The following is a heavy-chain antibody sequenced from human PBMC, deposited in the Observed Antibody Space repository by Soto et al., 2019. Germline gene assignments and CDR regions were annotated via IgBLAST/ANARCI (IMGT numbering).Heavy chain of an antibody. D-gene: IGHD6-6*01. J-gene: IGHJ5*02. CDR3: ARARIAARYGSNNWFDP. CDR2: IVPIFGTA. Sequence: SVKVSCKASGGTFRSYAISWVRQAPGQGLEWMGGIVPIFGTANYAQKFQGRVTITADESTSTAYMELSSLRSEDTAVYYCARARIAARYGSNNWFDPWGQGTLVTVSS. V-gene: IGHV1-69*13. CDR1: GGTFRSYA.